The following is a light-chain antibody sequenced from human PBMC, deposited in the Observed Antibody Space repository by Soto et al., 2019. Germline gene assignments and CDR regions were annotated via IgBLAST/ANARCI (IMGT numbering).Light chain of an antibody. V-gene: IGKV1-5*03. J-gene: IGKJ1*01. Sequence: DIQMTQSPSSLSASVGDRVTITCRASQTIITWLAWYQQKPGKGLKVLIYRASNLQTGVPSRFSGSGSGTEFTLNINSLQPDDFATYFCQQYNVYPWTFGQGTKVET. CDR1: QTIITW. CDR3: QQYNVYPWT. CDR2: RAS.